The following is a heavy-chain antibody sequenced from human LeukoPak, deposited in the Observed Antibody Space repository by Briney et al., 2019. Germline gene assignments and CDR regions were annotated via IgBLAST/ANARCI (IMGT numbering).Heavy chain of an antibody. Sequence: PSETLSLTCTVSGGSISSTSSYWSWIRQHPGGGLEWIAYIYHTGSTYYNPSLKSRVSMSVDTSQNRFSLRLTSVTAADTAVYYCARQIAVAGKAGFDYWGQGTLVTVSS. CDR1: GGSISSTSSY. CDR2: IYHTGST. V-gene: IGHV4-31*03. CDR3: ARQIAVAGKAGFDY. J-gene: IGHJ4*02. D-gene: IGHD6-19*01.